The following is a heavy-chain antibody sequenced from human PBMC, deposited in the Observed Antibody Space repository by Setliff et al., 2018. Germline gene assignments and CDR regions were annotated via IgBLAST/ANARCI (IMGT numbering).Heavy chain of an antibody. CDR2: ISDTSAFI. V-gene: IGHV3-21*01. CDR1: GLTLTPYT. J-gene: IGHJ4*02. CDR3: ARSETCHSTHCSPYDY. Sequence: PGGSLRLSCAASGLTLTPYTMTWVRQAPGKGPEWVSSISDTSAFIYYADSVKGRFTISRDNAENSLYLQMNSLRAEDTAVYYCARSETCHSTHCSPYDYWGQGTPVTVSS. D-gene: IGHD2-2*01.